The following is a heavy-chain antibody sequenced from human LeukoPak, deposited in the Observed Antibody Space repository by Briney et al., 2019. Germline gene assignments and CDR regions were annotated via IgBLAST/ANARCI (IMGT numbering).Heavy chain of an antibody. Sequence: GASVKVSCKASGYTFTSDGISWVRQAPGQGLEWMGWISAYNGNTNYAQRLQGRVTMTTDTSTSTAYMELRSLRSDDTAVYYCARVPRYGGATFPFDYWGQGTLVTVSS. J-gene: IGHJ4*02. V-gene: IGHV1-18*01. CDR3: ARVPRYGGATFPFDY. D-gene: IGHD1-26*01. CDR1: GYTFTSDG. CDR2: ISAYNGNT.